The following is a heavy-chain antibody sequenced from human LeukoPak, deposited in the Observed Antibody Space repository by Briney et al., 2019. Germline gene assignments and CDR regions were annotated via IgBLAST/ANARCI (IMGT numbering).Heavy chain of an antibody. CDR3: ARTSGYRSSWIDY. V-gene: IGHV2-70*04. CDR2: IDRDDDK. CDR1: GFSLSTSGVR. D-gene: IGHD6-13*01. Sequence: SGPALVKPTQTLTLTCTFSGFSLSTSGVRVSWIRQPPGKALEWLARIDRDDDKFYSTSLKTRLTISKDTSKNQVVLTMTNMDPVDTATYYCARTSGYRSSWIDYWGQGTLVTVSS. J-gene: IGHJ4*02.